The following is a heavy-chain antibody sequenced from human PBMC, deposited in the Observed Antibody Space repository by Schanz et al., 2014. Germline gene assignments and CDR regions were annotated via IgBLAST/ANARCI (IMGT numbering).Heavy chain of an antibody. J-gene: IGHJ5*02. CDR3: ARPALWFGDNCFDP. V-gene: IGHV3-23*01. Sequence: EVQLLESGGGLVQPGGSLRLSCAASGFTFSSYAMSWVRQAPGKGLEWVSAISGSGGSTYYADSVKGRFTISRDNSKSTLYLQVNSRRAEDTAVYYCARPALWFGDNCFDPWGQGTLVTVSS. CDR2: ISGSGGST. D-gene: IGHD3-10*01. CDR1: GFTFSSYA.